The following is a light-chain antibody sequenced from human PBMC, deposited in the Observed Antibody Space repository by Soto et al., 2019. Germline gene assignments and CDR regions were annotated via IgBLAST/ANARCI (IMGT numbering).Light chain of an antibody. Sequence: EIVMTQSPANLSVSPGERATLSCRASQSVSSNLAWYQQKPGQAPRLLIYGASTRATGIPARFSGSGSGTEFTLTISSLQSEDFAVYYCQQYNNWPHTFGQGTKVEIK. J-gene: IGKJ1*01. CDR2: GAS. CDR1: QSVSSN. V-gene: IGKV3-15*01. CDR3: QQYNNWPHT.